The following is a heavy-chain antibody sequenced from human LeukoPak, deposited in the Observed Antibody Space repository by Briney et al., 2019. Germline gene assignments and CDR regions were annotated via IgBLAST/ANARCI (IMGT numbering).Heavy chain of an antibody. V-gene: IGHV4-38-2*01. Sequence: PSETLSLTCAVSGYSITSGSYWGWIRQPPGKGLEWIGNMYHSGDTYHNPSLKSRVTISADTSKNQFSLKLTSVTAADTAMYYCAKVGAYGDYARHDYWGQGTLVTVS. D-gene: IGHD4-17*01. J-gene: IGHJ4*02. CDR1: GYSITSGSY. CDR3: AKVGAYGDYARHDY. CDR2: MYHSGDT.